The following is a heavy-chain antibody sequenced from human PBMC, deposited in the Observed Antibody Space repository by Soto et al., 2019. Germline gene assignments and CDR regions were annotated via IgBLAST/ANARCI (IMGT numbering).Heavy chain of an antibody. CDR3: ARELQPYGMDV. V-gene: IGHV3-33*01. Sequence: PGESLKISCAASGFTFSSYGMHWVRQAPGKGLEWVAVIWYDGSNKYYADSVKGRFTISRDNSKNTLYLQMNSLRAEDTAVYYCARELQPYGMDVWGQGTTVTVS. D-gene: IGHD1-1*01. CDR1: GFTFSSYG. CDR2: IWYDGSNK. J-gene: IGHJ6*02.